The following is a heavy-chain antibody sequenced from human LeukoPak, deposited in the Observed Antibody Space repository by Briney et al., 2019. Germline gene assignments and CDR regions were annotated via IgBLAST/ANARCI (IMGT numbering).Heavy chain of an antibody. CDR2: ISWNSGSI. V-gene: IGHV3-9*01. CDR3: AKTHLRYGDYIDY. CDR1: GFTFDDYA. D-gene: IGHD4-17*01. Sequence: GGSLRLSCAPSGFTFDDYAMHWVRQAPGKGLEWGSGISWNSGSIGYADSVKGRVTISRDNAQNSLYLHMNSLRAEDTALYYCAKTHLRYGDYIDYWGQGTLVTVSS. J-gene: IGHJ4*02.